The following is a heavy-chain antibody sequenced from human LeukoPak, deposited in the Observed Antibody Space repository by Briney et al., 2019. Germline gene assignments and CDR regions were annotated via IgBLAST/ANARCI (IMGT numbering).Heavy chain of an antibody. V-gene: IGHV3-30*02. J-gene: IGHJ4*02. CDR2: IRYDGSNK. Sequence: GGSLRLSCAASGFTFSSYGMHWVRQAPGKGLEWVAFIRYDGSNKYYADSVKGRFTISRDNSKNTLYLQMNSLRAEDTAVYYCAKGPRVVVPAAGVLDYWGQGTLVTVSS. D-gene: IGHD2-2*01. CDR1: GFTFSSYG. CDR3: AKGPRVVVPAAGVLDY.